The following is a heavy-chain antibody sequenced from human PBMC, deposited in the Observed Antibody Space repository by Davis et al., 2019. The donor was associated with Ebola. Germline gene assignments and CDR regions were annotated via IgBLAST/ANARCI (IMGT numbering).Heavy chain of an antibody. Sequence: ASVKVSCKASGYTFTSYYMHGVRQAPGQGLEWMGIINPSGGSTSYAQKFQGRVNMTRDTSTSTVYMELRSLRSEDTAVYYCARGVADRPAEWGQGTLVTVSS. J-gene: IGHJ4*02. CDR1: GYTFTSYY. CDR2: INPSGGST. CDR3: ARGVADRPAE. D-gene: IGHD6-6*01. V-gene: IGHV1-46*01.